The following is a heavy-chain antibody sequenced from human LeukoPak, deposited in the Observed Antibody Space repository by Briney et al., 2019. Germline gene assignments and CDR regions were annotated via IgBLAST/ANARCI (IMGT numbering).Heavy chain of an antibody. Sequence: SETLSLTCAVYGGSFSGYYWSWMRQPPGKGLEWIGEINHSGSTNYNPSLKSRVTISVDKSKNQFSLKLSSVPAADTAVYYCARAYCSSTSCYLSWFDPWGHGTLVTVSS. CDR3: ARAYCSSTSCYLSWFDP. CDR1: GGSFSGYY. J-gene: IGHJ5*02. V-gene: IGHV4-34*01. D-gene: IGHD2-2*01. CDR2: INHSGST.